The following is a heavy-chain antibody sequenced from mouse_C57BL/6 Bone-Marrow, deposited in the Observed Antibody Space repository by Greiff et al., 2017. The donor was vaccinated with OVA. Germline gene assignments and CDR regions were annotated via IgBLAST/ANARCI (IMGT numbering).Heavy chain of an antibody. CDR2: ISDGGSYT. CDR1: GFTFSSYA. J-gene: IGHJ4*01. D-gene: IGHD1-1*01. CDR3: ARDYGSSLYAMDY. Sequence: EVHLVESGGGLVKPGGSLKLSCAASGFTFSSYAMSWVRQTPEKRLEWVATISDGGSYTYYPDNVKGRFTISRDNAKNNLYLQMSHLKSEDTAMYYCARDYGSSLYAMDYWGQGTSVTVSS. V-gene: IGHV5-4*01.